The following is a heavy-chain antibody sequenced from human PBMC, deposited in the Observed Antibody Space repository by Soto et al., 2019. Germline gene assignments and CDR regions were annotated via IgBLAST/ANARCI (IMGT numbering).Heavy chain of an antibody. D-gene: IGHD6-19*01. J-gene: IGHJ4*02. CDR1: GYTFTSYG. CDR3: ARDSSGLYSNAPPFDY. V-gene: IGHV1-18*01. Sequence: GASVKVSCKASGYTFTSYGISWVRQAPGQGLEWMGWISAYNGNTNYAQKLQGRVTMTTDTSTSTAYMELRSLRSDDTAVYYCARDSSGLYSNAPPFDYWGQGTLVTVSS. CDR2: ISAYNGNT.